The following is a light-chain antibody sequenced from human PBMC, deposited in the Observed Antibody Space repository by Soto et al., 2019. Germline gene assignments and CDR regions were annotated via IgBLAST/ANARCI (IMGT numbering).Light chain of an antibody. V-gene: IGLV2-14*01. CDR2: DVT. CDR3: SSYTARSTPNVV. J-gene: IGLJ2*01. Sequence: QSALTQPASVSGSPGKTITISFTGTRSDGGGYNYVSWYQQHPGKAPKLMIYDVTNRPSGVSNPFAGSKSGNTASLTISWLQAEDEADYYCSSYTARSTPNVVFGAGTKLTVL. CDR1: RSDGGGYNY.